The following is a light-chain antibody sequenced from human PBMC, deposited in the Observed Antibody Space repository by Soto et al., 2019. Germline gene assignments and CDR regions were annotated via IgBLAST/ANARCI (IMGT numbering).Light chain of an antibody. V-gene: IGLV2-11*01. J-gene: IGLJ1*01. CDR3: CSYAGSYTYYV. CDR1: SSDVGGYNY. CDR2: DVS. Sequence: QSVLTQPRSVSGSPGQSVTISCTGTSSDVGGYNYVSWYQQHPGKAPKLMIYDVSKRPSGVPDRFSGSKSGNTASLTISVLQADDEADYYCCSYAGSYTYYVFGTGTKLTVL.